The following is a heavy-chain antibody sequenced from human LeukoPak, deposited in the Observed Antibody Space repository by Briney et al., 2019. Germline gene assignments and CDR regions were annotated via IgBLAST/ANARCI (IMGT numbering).Heavy chain of an antibody. V-gene: IGHV3-11*01. CDR3: AKEFYDILTGYYDPFFDY. CDR1: GFTFSDYY. Sequence: PGGSLRLSCAASGFTFSDYYMSWIRQAPGKGLEWVSYISSSGSTIYYADSVKGRFTISRDNAKNSLYLQMNSLRAEDTAVYYCAKEFYDILTGYYDPFFDYWGQGTLVTVSS. CDR2: ISSSGSTI. J-gene: IGHJ4*02. D-gene: IGHD3-9*01.